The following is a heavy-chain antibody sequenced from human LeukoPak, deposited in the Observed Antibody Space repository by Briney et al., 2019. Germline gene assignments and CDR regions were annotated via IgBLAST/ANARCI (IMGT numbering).Heavy chain of an antibody. Sequence: PGGSLRLSCAASGFTFSAYGMHWVRQAPGKGLEWVAVIWYDGSNKYYADSVKGRFTISRDNSKNTLYLQMNSLRAEDTAVYYCAKRLIHWDFDYWGQGTLVTVSS. D-gene: IGHD7-27*01. CDR2: IWYDGSNK. J-gene: IGHJ4*02. V-gene: IGHV3-33*03. CDR3: AKRLIHWDFDY. CDR1: GFTFSAYG.